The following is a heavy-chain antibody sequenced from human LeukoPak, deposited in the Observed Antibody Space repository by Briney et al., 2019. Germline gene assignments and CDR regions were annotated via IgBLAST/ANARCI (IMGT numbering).Heavy chain of an antibody. CDR2: IIPMFGTT. V-gene: IGHV1-69*13. CDR3: ARARYYYASGSPNWFDP. D-gene: IGHD3-10*01. J-gene: IGHJ5*02. Sequence: ASVKVSCKASGYTFTSYYMHWVRQAPGEGLEWMGGIIPMFGTTNYAQKFQGRVTITADESTTTAYMELSSLRSEDTAVYYCARARYYYASGSPNWFDPWGQGTLVTVSS. CDR1: GYTFTSYY.